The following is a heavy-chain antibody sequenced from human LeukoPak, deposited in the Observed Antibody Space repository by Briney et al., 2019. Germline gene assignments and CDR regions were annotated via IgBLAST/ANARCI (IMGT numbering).Heavy chain of an antibody. V-gene: IGHV3-30-3*02. CDR2: ISYDGSNK. D-gene: IGHD2-15*01. J-gene: IGHJ4*02. CDR3: AKIQLGYCSGGSCYGDAHLFDY. Sequence: PGGSLRLSCAASGFTFSSYAMHWVRQAPGKGLEWVAVISYDGSNKYYADSVKGRFTISRDNSKNTLYLQMNSLRAEDTAVYYCAKIQLGYCSGGSCYGDAHLFDYWGQGTLVTVSS. CDR1: GFTFSSYA.